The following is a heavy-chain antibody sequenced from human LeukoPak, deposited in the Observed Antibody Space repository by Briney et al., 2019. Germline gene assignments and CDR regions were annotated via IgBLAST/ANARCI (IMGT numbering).Heavy chain of an antibody. CDR3: ARDHTMDI. Sequence: PSETLSLTCTVSGYSISSGYYWGWIRQPPGKGLEWIGSIYHSGSTYYNPSLKSRVTISVDTSKDQFSLKLSSVTAADTAVYYCARDHTMDIWGQGTLVTVSS. J-gene: IGHJ4*02. D-gene: IGHD3-10*01. V-gene: IGHV4-38-2*02. CDR1: GYSISSGYY. CDR2: IYHSGST.